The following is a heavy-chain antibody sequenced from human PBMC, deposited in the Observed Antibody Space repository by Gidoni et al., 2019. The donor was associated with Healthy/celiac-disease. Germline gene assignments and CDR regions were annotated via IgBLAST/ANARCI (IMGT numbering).Heavy chain of an antibody. CDR1: GISLSTSGVG. CDR3: AHRREGLYSYGPNFDY. J-gene: IGHJ4*02. CDR2: IYWDDDK. V-gene: IGHV2-5*02. Sequence: QITLKESGPTLVKPTQTLTLTCTFSGISLSTSGVGVGWIRQPPGKALEWLALIYWDDDKRYSPSLKSRLTITKDTSKNQVVLTMTNMDPVDTATYYCAHRREGLYSYGPNFDYWGQGTLVTVSS. D-gene: IGHD5-18*01.